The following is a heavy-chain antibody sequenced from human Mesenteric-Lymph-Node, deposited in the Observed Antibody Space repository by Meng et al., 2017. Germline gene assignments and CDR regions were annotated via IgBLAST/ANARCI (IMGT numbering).Heavy chain of an antibody. V-gene: IGHV3-9*01. Sequence: GGSLRLSCEASGFTFDDYAMQWVRQGPRRGLEWVSGISWNGFRKGYADSVKGRFTISRDSAKNSMYLDMNSLRAEDTALYYCARDSNIERQGKYSNYGLDVWGQGNTV. D-gene: IGHD2/OR15-2a*01. J-gene: IGHJ6*02. CDR3: ARDSNIERQGKYSNYGLDV. CDR2: ISWNGFRK. CDR1: GFTFDDYA.